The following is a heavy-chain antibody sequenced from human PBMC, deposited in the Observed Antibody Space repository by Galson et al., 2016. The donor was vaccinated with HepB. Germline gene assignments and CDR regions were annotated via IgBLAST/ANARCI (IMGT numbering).Heavy chain of an antibody. CDR2: IQPGDSDI. J-gene: IGHJ3*02. CDR3: ARVILVATRSFDM. Sequence: QSGAEVKKPGESLKISCKGSGYRFTGYWIAWVRQTPGKGLEWMGIIQPGDSDIRYSPSSQGQVTISADMSTNTAYLQWSSLKASDTAIYYCARVILVATRSFDMWGPGTLVTVSS. D-gene: IGHD5-12*01. V-gene: IGHV5-51*01. CDR1: GYRFTGYW.